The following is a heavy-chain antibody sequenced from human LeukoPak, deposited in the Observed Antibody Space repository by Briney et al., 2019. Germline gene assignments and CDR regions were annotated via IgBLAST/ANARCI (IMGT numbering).Heavy chain of an antibody. J-gene: IGHJ5*02. CDR3: ARRGVTMVRGVTANWFDP. Sequence: PSETLFLTCTVSGGSISSYYWSWIRQPPGKGLEWVGYIYYSGSTNYNPSLKSRVTISVDTSKNQFSLKLSSVTAADTAVYYCARRGVTMVRGVTANWFDPWGQGTLVTVSS. CDR1: GGSISSYY. D-gene: IGHD3-10*01. V-gene: IGHV4-59*01. CDR2: IYYSGST.